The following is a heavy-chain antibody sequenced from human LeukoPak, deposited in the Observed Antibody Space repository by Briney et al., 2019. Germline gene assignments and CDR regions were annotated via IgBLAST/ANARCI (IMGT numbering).Heavy chain of an antibody. J-gene: IGHJ4*02. Sequence: GGSLRLSCAASGFTFITYAMSWVRQAPGKGLEWVSGISGSGTGGRTYYADSVKGRFTISRDNSKNTLYLQMNSLRAEDTAVYYCARDRGAGGSSRLGTPYSSGWYYFDYWGQGTLVTVSS. CDR2: ISGSGTGGRT. V-gene: IGHV3-23*01. D-gene: IGHD6-19*01. CDR1: GFTFITYA. CDR3: ARDRGAGGSSRLGTPYSSGWYYFDY.